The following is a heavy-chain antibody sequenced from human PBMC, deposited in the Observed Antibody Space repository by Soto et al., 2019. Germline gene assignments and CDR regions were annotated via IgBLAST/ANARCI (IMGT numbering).Heavy chain of an antibody. CDR1: GDTFSSYS. D-gene: IGHD3-10*01. CDR2: IIPILGMT. J-gene: IGHJ6*02. V-gene: IGHV1-69*17. Sequence: QVQLVQSGAEVKKVGASVKVSCQAPGDTFSSYSISWVRQAPGQGLEWMGGIIPILGMTKYAQKFRGRVTLTADSSASTAYMELTSLRSDDTAIYYCARDFSPNYYGAGSYLPGFYYGMDVWGQGTTVSVSS. CDR3: ARDFSPNYYGAGSYLPGFYYGMDV.